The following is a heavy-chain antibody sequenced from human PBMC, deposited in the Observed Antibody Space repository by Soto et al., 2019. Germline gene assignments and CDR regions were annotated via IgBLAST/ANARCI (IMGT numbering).Heavy chain of an antibody. D-gene: IGHD6-6*01. V-gene: IGHV5-51*01. J-gene: IGHJ6*02. Sequence: GESLKISCKGSGYSFTSYWIGWVRQMPGKGLEWMGIIYPGDSDTRYSPSFQGQVTISADKSISTAYLQWSSLKASDTAMYYCARHPYSSSPAVHYGMDVWGQGTTVTVSS. CDR3: ARHPYSSSPAVHYGMDV. CDR1: GYSFTSYW. CDR2: IYPGDSDT.